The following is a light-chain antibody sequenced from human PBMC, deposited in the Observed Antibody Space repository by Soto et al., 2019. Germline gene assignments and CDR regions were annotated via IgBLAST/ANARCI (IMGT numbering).Light chain of an antibody. CDR1: QTVLNNY. V-gene: IGKV3-20*01. CDR3: QQYDRSPQT. CDR2: GAS. Sequence: EIVLTQSPGTLSLSPGERATLACRASQTVLNNYLTWYQQKPGQAPRRLIFGASIRATGIPDRFSGSGAGTDFTLTISRLEPEDSAVYYCQQYDRSPQTFGQGTKVDIK. J-gene: IGKJ1*01.